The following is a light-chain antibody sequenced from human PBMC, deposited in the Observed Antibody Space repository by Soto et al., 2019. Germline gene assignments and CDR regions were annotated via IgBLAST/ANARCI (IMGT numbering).Light chain of an antibody. Sequence: QSVPTQPPSVSGAPGQRVTISCTGSSSNIGAGYDVHWYQQLPGTAPKLLIYGNSNRPSGVPDRFSGSKSSTSASLATTGLQAEDAADYYCQSYDSSLSVLFGGGTKLTAL. V-gene: IGLV1-40*01. CDR2: GNS. CDR3: QSYDSSLSVL. CDR1: SSNIGAGYD. J-gene: IGLJ2*01.